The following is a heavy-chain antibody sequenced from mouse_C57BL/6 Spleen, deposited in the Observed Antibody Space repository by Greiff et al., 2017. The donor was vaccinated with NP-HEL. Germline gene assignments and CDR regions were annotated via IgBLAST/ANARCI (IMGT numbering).Heavy chain of an antibody. V-gene: IGHV1-52*01. D-gene: IGHD1-1*01. CDR3: ARSGSSPFYWYFDV. CDR1: GYTFTSYW. Sequence: VKLQESGAELVRPGSSVKLSCKASGYTFTSYWMHWVKQRPIQGLEWIGNIDPSDSETHYNQKFKDKATLTVDKSSSTAFMQLSSLASEDSAVYYCARSGSSPFYWYFDVWGTGTTVTVSS. J-gene: IGHJ1*03. CDR2: IDPSDSET.